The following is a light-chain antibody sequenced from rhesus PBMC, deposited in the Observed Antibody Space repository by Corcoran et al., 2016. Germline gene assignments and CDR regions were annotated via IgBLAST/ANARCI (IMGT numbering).Light chain of an antibody. Sequence: DIVMTQTPLSLPVTPGEPASISCRSSQSLLHSNGNTYLYWYLQKPGQPPRLLIYRVSNQFSGVPDRCRGRGSGTDFLLKISRVEAEDVVVYYCMQALQTPFTFGPGTKLDIK. J-gene: IGKJ3*01. CDR1: QSLLHSNGNTY. CDR2: RVS. V-gene: IGKV2-73*01. CDR3: MQALQTPFT.